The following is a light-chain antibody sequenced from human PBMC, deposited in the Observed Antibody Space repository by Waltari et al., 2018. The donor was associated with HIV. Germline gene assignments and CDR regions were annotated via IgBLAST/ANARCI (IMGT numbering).Light chain of an antibody. CDR2: WAS. CDR1: QSIFYGSNNKSF. V-gene: IGKV4-1*01. CDR3: QQFGTSAPLT. Sequence: DILLTQFPDSLAVSLGERATINCRSSQSIFYGSNNKSFLAWYQQKPGQPPKLLIFWASIREFGVPDRFSGSGSGADFSLTISSLQAEDAALYFCQQFGTSAPLTFGGGTKVEIK. J-gene: IGKJ4*01.